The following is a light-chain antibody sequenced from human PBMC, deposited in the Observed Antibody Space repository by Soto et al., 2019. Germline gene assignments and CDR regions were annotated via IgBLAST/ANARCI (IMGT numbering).Light chain of an antibody. J-gene: IGKJ5*01. Sequence: DIQMTQSASYVSASVGDRVTITCRARQGISSWLAGYQQKPGKAPHRLIYATVSLQSGVPSRFSGSGAGTDFTLTISSRQPQEFATFYCQQANSFPITFGQGTRLEIK. V-gene: IGKV1-12*01. CDR2: ATV. CDR1: QGISSW. CDR3: QQANSFPIT.